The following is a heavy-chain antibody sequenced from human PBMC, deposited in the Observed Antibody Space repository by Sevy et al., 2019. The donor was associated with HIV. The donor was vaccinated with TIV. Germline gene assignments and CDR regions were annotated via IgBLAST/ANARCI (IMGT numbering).Heavy chain of an antibody. CDR3: ARVSGDYDSGSYYSSYYYYGMDV. J-gene: IGHJ6*02. D-gene: IGHD3-10*01. Sequence: SETLSLTCAVSGGSISSAGYSWNWIRQPPGKGLEWIGYISHTGSPSYNPSLKSRVSISVDKSNNQFSLKVTSVTAADTAVYYCARVSGDYDSGSYYSSYYYYGMDVWGQGTTVTVSS. CDR1: GGSISSAGYS. CDR2: ISHTGSP. V-gene: IGHV4-30-2*01.